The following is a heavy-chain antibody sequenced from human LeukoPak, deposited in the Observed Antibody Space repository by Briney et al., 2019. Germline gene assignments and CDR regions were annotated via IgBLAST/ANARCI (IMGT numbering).Heavy chain of an antibody. CDR2: IYWDDDG. CDR3: AHRKNYYDSSVFDN. J-gene: IGHJ4*02. CDR1: GFSLNTRGVG. V-gene: IGHV2-5*02. D-gene: IGHD3-22*01. Sequence: CGPTLLNPTHILTLTCTFSGFSLNTRGVGVGWIRQPPGRALEWLALIYWDDDGRYSPSLKSRLTITKDTSKNQVVLTMTNMDPVDTATYFCAHRKNYYDSSVFDNWGQGTLVTVSS.